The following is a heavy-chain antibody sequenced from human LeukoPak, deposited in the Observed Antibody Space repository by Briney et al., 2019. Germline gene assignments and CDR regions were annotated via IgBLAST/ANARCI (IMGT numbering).Heavy chain of an antibody. V-gene: IGHV1-46*01. CDR2: INLSGGST. Sequence: ASVKVSCTASGYTFTSYHMHWVRQAPGQGLEWMGIINLSGGSTTYAQKFQGRVTMTRDTSTSTVYMELSSLRSEDTAVYYCARDYVDDIPMIKDYWGQGTLVTVSS. D-gene: IGHD2-8*01. CDR1: GYTFTSYH. CDR3: ARDYVDDIPMIKDY. J-gene: IGHJ4*02.